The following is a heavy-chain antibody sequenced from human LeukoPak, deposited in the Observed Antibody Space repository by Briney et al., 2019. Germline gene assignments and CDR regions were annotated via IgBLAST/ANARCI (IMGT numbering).Heavy chain of an antibody. CDR2: IYHSGST. D-gene: IGHD3-3*01. J-gene: IGHJ4*02. V-gene: IGHV4-38-2*02. CDR3: ARIYYDFWSGYYTPRYFDY. Sequence: SETLSLTCTVSGYSISSGYYWGWIRQPPGKGLEWIGSIYHSGSTYYNPSLKGRVTISVDTSKNQFSLKLSSVTAADTAVYYCARIYYDFWSGYYTPRYFDYWGQGTLVTVSS. CDR1: GYSISSGYY.